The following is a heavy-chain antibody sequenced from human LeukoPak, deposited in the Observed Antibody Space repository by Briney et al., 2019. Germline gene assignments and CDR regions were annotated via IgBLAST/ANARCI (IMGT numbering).Heavy chain of an antibody. D-gene: IGHD3-3*01. CDR3: AKEDDFWSGYLTYYYYYGMDV. Sequence: GGSLRLSCAASGFTFSSYSMNWVRQAPGKGLEWVSSISSSSSYIYYADSVKGRFTISRDNSKNTLYLQMNSLRAEDTAVYYCAKEDDFWSGYLTYYYYYGMDVWGQGTTVTVSS. J-gene: IGHJ6*02. V-gene: IGHV3-21*04. CDR1: GFTFSSYS. CDR2: ISSSSSYI.